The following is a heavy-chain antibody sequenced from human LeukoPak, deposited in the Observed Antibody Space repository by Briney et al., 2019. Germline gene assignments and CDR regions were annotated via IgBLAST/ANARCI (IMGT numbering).Heavy chain of an antibody. CDR1: GGSFSGYY. CDR3: RGAEWYFDL. CDR2: INHSGST. Sequence: SETLSLTCAVYGGSFSGYYWSWIRQPPGKGLEWIGEINHSGSTNYNPSLKSRVTISVDTSKNQFSLKLSSVTAADTAVYYCRGAEWYFDLWGRGTLVTVSS. V-gene: IGHV4-34*03. J-gene: IGHJ2*01. D-gene: IGHD1-26*01.